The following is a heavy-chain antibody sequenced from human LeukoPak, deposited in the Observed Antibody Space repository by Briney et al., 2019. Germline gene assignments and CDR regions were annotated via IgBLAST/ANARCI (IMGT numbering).Heavy chain of an antibody. CDR1: GFMASNNY. CDR2: IYSGGSI. V-gene: IGHV3-66*01. D-gene: IGHD3-10*01. J-gene: IGHJ4*02. Sequence: PGGSLRLSCEASGFMASNNYMSWVRQAPGEGLEWVSVIYSGGSIYYADFVKGRFTISRDSSKNTLYLQMNNLRAEDTAVYYCFVGPHPYDSGDWPPNWGQGTLVTVSS. CDR3: FVGPHPYDSGDWPPN.